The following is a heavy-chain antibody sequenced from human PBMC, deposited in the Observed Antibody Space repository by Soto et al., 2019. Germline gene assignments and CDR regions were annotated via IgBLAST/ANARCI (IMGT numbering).Heavy chain of an antibody. J-gene: IGHJ5*01. Sequence: QVHLQESGPGLVQSSGTLSLTCGVSGAPISTGNWWTWVRQPPGKGLEWIGEIYHGGNTNYRPSLKSRVTISVDKAKNQFSLRLSSVTAADTAVYYCARHSSYYYDCSAYYDSWGQGALVTVSS. CDR2: IYHGGNT. D-gene: IGHD3-22*01. CDR1: GAPISTGNW. V-gene: IGHV4-4*02. CDR3: ARHSSYYYDCSAYYDS.